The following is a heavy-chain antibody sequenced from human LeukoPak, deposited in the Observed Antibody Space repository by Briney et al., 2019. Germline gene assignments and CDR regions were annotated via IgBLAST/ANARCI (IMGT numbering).Heavy chain of an antibody. V-gene: IGHV3-53*01. Sequence: GGSLRLSCAASGFTVSSNYMSWVRQAPGKGLEWVADLDSGGSAYYPDSVKGRFTISRDNSKNTLYLQMNTLRAEDTAVYFCARQDDYVFNIWGQGTMVTVSS. D-gene: IGHD5-12*01. CDR3: ARQDDYVFNI. CDR1: GFTVSSNY. J-gene: IGHJ3*02. CDR2: LDSGGSA.